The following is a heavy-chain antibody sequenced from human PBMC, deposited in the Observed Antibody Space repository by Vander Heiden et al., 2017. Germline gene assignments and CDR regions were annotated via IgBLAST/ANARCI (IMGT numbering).Heavy chain of an antibody. J-gene: IGHJ4*02. Sequence: QVQLVESGGGVVQPGRSLRLSCAASGFTFSSYGMHWVRQAPGKGLGWVAVISYDGSDKYYADSVKGRFTISRDNSKNTLYLQMDSLRAEDTAVYYCAKDLRDGYNAYYFDYWGQGTLVTVSS. CDR2: ISYDGSDK. V-gene: IGHV3-30*18. D-gene: IGHD2-21*01. CDR1: GFTFSSYG. CDR3: AKDLRDGYNAYYFDY.